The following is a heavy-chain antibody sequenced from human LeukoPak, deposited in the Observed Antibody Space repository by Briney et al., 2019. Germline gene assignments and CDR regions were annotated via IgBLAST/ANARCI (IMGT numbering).Heavy chain of an antibody. CDR3: TRDGRVAYEMDV. Sequence: QAGGSLRLSCAASGFTFSRHPMNWVRQAPGKGLEWVSYISPGTIYYADSVKGRFTISRDNAKNSLYLQMNSLGAEDTAVYYCTRDGRVAYEMDVWGQGTTVTVSS. CDR2: ISPGTI. V-gene: IGHV3-48*01. D-gene: IGHD2-15*01. J-gene: IGHJ6*02. CDR1: GFTFSRHP.